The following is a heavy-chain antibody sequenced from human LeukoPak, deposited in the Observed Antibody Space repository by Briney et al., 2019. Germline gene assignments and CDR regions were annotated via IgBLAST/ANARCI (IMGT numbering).Heavy chain of an antibody. V-gene: IGHV3-7*02. D-gene: IGHD5-24*01. CDR3: ARGPYRDDYNLGAFDI. J-gene: IGHJ3*02. Sequence: GGSLRLSCAASGFTFSSYWMSWVRQAPGKGLEWVANIKQDGSEKYYVDSVKGRFTISRGNAKNSLYLQMNSLRAEDTAVYYCARGPYRDDYNLGAFDIWGQGTMVTVSS. CDR2: IKQDGSEK. CDR1: GFTFSSYW.